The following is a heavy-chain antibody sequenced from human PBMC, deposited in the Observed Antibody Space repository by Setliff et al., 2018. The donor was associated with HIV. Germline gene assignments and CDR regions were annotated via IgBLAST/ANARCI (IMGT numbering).Heavy chain of an antibody. CDR3: ARGEESGRYDSGWFSYYFEN. V-gene: IGHV4-59*12. J-gene: IGHJ4*02. D-gene: IGHD6-19*01. CDR2: IYSNGNT. Sequence: GSLRLSCVASGFTFSNAWMKWVRQPPGKGLEYIGRIYSNGNTDYNPSLKSRVTISEDTSKNQFPLKVNSVTAADTAKYYCARGEESGRYDSGWFSYYFENWGQGTLVTVSS. CDR1: GFTFSNAW.